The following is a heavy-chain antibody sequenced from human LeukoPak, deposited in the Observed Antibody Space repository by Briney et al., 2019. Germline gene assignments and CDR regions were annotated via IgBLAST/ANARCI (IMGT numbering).Heavy chain of an antibody. J-gene: IGHJ6*03. CDR3: ARDGLVLYYYYYYYMDV. V-gene: IGHV1-2*02. Sequence: ASVKVSCKASGYTFTCYYMHWARQAPGQGLEWTGSINPNSGGTNYAQKFQGRVTMTRDTSISTAYMELSRLRSDDTAVYYCARDGLVLYYYYYYYMDVWGKGTTVTVSS. D-gene: IGHD6-6*01. CDR2: INPNSGGT. CDR1: GYTFTCYY.